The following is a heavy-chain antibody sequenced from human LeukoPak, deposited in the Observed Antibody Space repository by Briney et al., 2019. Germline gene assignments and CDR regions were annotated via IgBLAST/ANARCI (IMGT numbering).Heavy chain of an antibody. D-gene: IGHD4-23*01. J-gene: IGHJ5*02. CDR3: ARDRSRVGTWFDP. CDR1: GFTFSSYW. Sequence: PGGSLRLSCAASGFTFSSYWMHWVRQAPGKGLVWVSRINTDGSSTSYADSVKGRFSISRDNAKNTLYLQMNSLRAEDTAVYYCARDRSRVGTWFDPWGQGTLVTVSS. CDR2: INTDGSST. V-gene: IGHV3-74*01.